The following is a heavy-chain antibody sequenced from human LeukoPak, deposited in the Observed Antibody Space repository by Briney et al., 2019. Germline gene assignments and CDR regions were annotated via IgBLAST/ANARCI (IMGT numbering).Heavy chain of an antibody. V-gene: IGHV3-53*01. CDR3: TTTAGYTYGQY. J-gene: IGHJ4*02. CDR1: GLIVSNNY. CDR2: LYIGGNT. D-gene: IGHD5-18*01. Sequence: GGSLRLSCAASGLIVSNNYMNWVRQAPGKGLEWVSALYIGGNTYYADSVRGRFTISRDNSKNTLYLQMNSLRAEDTAIYYCTTTAGYTYGQYWGQGTLVTVSS.